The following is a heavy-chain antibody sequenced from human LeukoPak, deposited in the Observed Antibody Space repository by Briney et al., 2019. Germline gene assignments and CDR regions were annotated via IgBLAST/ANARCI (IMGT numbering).Heavy chain of an antibody. D-gene: IGHD6-19*01. CDR1: GGSISSGGYY. Sequence: PSETLSLTCTVSGGSISSGGYYWSWIRQHPGKGLEWIGYIYYSGSTNYNPSLKSRVTISVDTSKNQFSLKLSSVTAADTAVYYCARRGHGYSSGWSYYYYGMDVWGQGTTVTVSS. CDR2: IYYSGST. CDR3: ARRGHGYSSGWSYYYYGMDV. V-gene: IGHV4-61*08. J-gene: IGHJ6*02.